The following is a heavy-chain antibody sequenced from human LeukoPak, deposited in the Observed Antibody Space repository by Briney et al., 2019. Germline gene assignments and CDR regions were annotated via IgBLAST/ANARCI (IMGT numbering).Heavy chain of an antibody. CDR1: GGTFSSYA. V-gene: IGHV1-69*05. J-gene: IGHJ4*02. D-gene: IGHD5-18*01. CDR3: AREGGYSYGYFYYFDY. CDR2: IIPISGTA. Sequence: SVKVSCKASGGTFSSYAISWVRQAPGQGLEWMGRIIPISGTANYAQKFQGRVTITTDESTSTAYMELSSLRSEDTAVYYCAREGGYSYGYFYYFDYWGQGTLVTVSS.